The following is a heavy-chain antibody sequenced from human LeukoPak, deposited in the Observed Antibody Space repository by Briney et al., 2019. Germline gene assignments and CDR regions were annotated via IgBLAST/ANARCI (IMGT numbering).Heavy chain of an antibody. Sequence: GGSLRLSCAASGFTFTTYWMHWVRQAPGKGLVWVSHINSDGSTTSYADSVKGRFTISRDNAKNTLYLQMDSLRAEDTAVYYCARDAVDTANAVWGQGTTVTVSS. J-gene: IGHJ6*02. CDR3: ARDAVDTANAV. V-gene: IGHV3-74*01. CDR1: GFTFTTYW. D-gene: IGHD5-18*01. CDR2: INSDGSTT.